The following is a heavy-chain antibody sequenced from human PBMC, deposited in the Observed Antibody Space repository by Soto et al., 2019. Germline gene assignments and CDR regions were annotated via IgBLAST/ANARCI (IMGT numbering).Heavy chain of an antibody. CDR1: GGTFSSHA. J-gene: IGHJ6*02. D-gene: IGHD3-16*01. CDR2: IIPFFNAA. CDR3: ARDVPRNYYDGTFSYYAMDV. Sequence: QVQLVQSGAEVKKPGSSVKVSCKASGGTFSSHAISWVRQAPGQGLEWMGGIIPFFNAANYAQKLQGRVTITADASTSTAYMDLYSLRSEDTAVYYCARDVPRNYYDGTFSYYAMDVWGQGTTVTVSS. V-gene: IGHV1-69*01.